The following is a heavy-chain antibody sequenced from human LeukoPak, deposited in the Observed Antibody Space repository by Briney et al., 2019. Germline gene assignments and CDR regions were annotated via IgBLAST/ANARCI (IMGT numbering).Heavy chain of an antibody. V-gene: IGHV1-69*05. D-gene: IGHD3-22*01. CDR1: GGTFSSYA. Sequence: SVKVSCEASGGTFSSYAISWVRQAPGQGLEWMGRIIPIFGTANYAQKFQGRVTITTDESTSTAYMELSSLRSEDTAVYYCARASYYYDSSEKSAFDIWGQGTMVTVSS. J-gene: IGHJ3*02. CDR2: IIPIFGTA. CDR3: ARASYYYDSSEKSAFDI.